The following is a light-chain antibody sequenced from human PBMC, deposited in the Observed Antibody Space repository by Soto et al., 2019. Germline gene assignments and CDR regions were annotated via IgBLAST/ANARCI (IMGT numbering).Light chain of an antibody. Sequence: QSALTQPPSASGSPGQSVTISCTGTSSDIGGYNYVSWYQQHPGKAPKLMIYEVNKRPLGVPERFSGSKSGNTASLTVSGLQAAYGSDYYCSSSACTNSFVRFGGGTKLTVL. CDR2: EVN. J-gene: IGLJ3*02. CDR1: SSDIGGYNY. V-gene: IGLV2-8*01. CDR3: SSSACTNSFVR.